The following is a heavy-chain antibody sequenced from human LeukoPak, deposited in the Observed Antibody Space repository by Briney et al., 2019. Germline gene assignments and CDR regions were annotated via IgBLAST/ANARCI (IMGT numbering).Heavy chain of an antibody. CDR1: GYTFTGYY. CDR3: AREGYCSSTSCYMFDP. J-gene: IGHJ5*02. Sequence: ASVKVSCKASGYTFTGYYMHWVRQAPGQGLEWMGWINPNSGGTNYAQKFQGRVTMTRDTSISTAYMELSRLRSDDTAVYYCAREGYCSSTSCYMFDPWGQGTLVTVSS. V-gene: IGHV1-2*02. CDR2: INPNSGGT. D-gene: IGHD2-2*01.